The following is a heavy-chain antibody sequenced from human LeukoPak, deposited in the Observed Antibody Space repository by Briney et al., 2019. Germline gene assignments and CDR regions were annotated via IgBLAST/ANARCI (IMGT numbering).Heavy chain of an antibody. Sequence: GGSLRLSCAASGFTLSSYWMTWVRQAPGKGLEWVAKIKQDGSDKYYVDSVKGRLTISRDNAKNSLYLQMNSLRDEDTAVYYCARTDFWSGYHRVYFDYWGQGTLVTVSS. CDR2: IKQDGSDK. D-gene: IGHD3-3*01. J-gene: IGHJ4*02. CDR1: GFTLSSYW. CDR3: ARTDFWSGYHRVYFDY. V-gene: IGHV3-7*05.